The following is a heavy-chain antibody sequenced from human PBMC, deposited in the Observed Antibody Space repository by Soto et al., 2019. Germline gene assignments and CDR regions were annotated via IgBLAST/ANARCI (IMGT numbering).Heavy chain of an antibody. CDR3: ARQPSFGRITGTTGSSLTRWFDP. CDR1: GGSISSSSYY. CDR2: IYYSGST. J-gene: IGHJ5*02. D-gene: IGHD1-7*01. Sequence: PSETLSLTCTVSGGSISSSSYYWGWIRQPPGKGLAWIGSIYYSGSTYYNPSLKSRVTISVDTSKNQFSLKLSSVTAADTAVYYCARQPSFGRITGTTGSSLTRWFDPWGQGTLVSVAS. V-gene: IGHV4-39*01.